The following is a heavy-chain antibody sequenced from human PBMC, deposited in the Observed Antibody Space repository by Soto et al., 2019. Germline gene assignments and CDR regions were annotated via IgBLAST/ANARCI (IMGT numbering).Heavy chain of an antibody. CDR3: ARVREYSFRLTYDI. V-gene: IGHV4-61*01. J-gene: IGHJ3*02. CDR1: GGAVSSDSYF. Sequence: QVQLQESGPGLVKPSETLSLTCTVSGGAVSSDSYFWSWVRQPPGTGLEWIGYVSYRGITTYNPALTRRVIILLGPSKTRISLNLTWVTAADTAVYYCARVREYSFRLTYDIWGHGTMVTVSS. D-gene: IGHD4-4*01. CDR2: VSYRGIT.